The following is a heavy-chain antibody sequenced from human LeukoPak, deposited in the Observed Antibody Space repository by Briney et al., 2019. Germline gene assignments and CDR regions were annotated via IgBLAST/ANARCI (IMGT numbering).Heavy chain of an antibody. J-gene: IGHJ4*02. CDR3: AKDHGDIAAAGEFDY. CDR1: GFTFSNHA. CDR2: ISYDGGNE. V-gene: IGHV3-30*18. D-gene: IGHD6-13*01. Sequence: PGGSLRLSCAASGFTFSNHAMHWVRQAPGRGLEWLALISYDGGNEFYADSGKGRFTISRDNSKNTLYLQMNSLRAEDTAVYFCAKDHGDIAAAGEFDYWGQGTLVTVSS.